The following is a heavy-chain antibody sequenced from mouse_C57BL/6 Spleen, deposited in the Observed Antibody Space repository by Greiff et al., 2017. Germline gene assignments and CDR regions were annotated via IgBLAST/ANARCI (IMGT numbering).Heavy chain of an antibody. J-gene: IGHJ3*01. CDR3: TTSLYGNPFAY. V-gene: IGHV14-4*01. D-gene: IGHD2-1*01. Sequence: EVQLVESGAELVRPGASVKLSCTASGFNIKDDYMHWVKQRPEQGLEWIGWIDPENGDTEYASKFQGKATITADTSSNTAYLQLSSLTSEDTAVYYCTTSLYGNPFAYWGQGTLVTVSA. CDR2: IDPENGDT. CDR1: GFNIKDDY.